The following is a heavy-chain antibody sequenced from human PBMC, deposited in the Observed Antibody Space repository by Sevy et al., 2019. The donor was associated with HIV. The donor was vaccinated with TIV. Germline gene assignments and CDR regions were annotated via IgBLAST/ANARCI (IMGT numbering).Heavy chain of an antibody. CDR1: GDSIYKYY. CDR3: SRGGCFGYLRAFDP. CDR2: FSDNGRT. D-gene: IGHD3-10*01. Sequence: SETLSLTCSVSGDSIYKYYWSWIRQPPGKGLEWIGCFSDNGRTNYNPSLKSRVFISLDQSKNHVSLRLTSVTAADTARYFCSRGGCFGYLRAFDPWRQGTLVTVSS. V-gene: IGHV4-59*01. J-gene: IGHJ5*02.